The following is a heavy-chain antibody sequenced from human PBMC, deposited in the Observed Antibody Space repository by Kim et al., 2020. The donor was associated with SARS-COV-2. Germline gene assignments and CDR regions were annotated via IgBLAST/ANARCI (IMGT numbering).Heavy chain of an antibody. CDR3: ARGHRRPLDSGYEYNWFDP. J-gene: IGHJ5*02. D-gene: IGHD5-12*01. CDR1: GGSFSGYY. V-gene: IGHV4-34*01. CDR2: INHSGST. Sequence: SETLSLTCAVYGGSFSGYYWSWIRQPPGKGLEWIGEINHSGSTNYNPSLKSRVTISVDTSKNQFSLKLSSVTAADTAVYYCARGHRRPLDSGYEYNWFDPWGQGTLVTVSS.